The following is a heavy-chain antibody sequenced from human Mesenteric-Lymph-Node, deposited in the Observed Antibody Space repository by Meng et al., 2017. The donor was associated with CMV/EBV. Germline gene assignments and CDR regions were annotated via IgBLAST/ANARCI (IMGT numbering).Heavy chain of an antibody. CDR1: GYSFTTYG. CDR3: ARWYGGSPGGYYDSSGYYGIDY. J-gene: IGHJ4*02. V-gene: IGHV1-18*01. D-gene: IGHD3-22*01. Sequence: ASVKVSCKASGYSFTTYGMGWVRQAPGQGLEWMGWISPYNGNINYAQKLQGRVTLTTDTSTSTAYMELRTLRSDDTAVYYCARWYGGSPGGYYDSSGYYGIDYWGQGTLVTVSS. CDR2: ISPYNGNI.